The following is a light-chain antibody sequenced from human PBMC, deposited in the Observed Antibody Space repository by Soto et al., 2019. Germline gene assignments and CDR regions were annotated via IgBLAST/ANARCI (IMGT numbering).Light chain of an antibody. CDR3: QKYNSAPRT. Sequence: DIQMTQSPSSLSASVGDRVTITCRASQGISNYLAWYQQKPGKVPKILIYAASTLQSGVPSRFSGSGSGKYFTLTISSLQPEDVATYYCQKYNSAPRTFGQGTKVEIK. V-gene: IGKV1-27*01. CDR1: QGISNY. J-gene: IGKJ1*01. CDR2: AAS.